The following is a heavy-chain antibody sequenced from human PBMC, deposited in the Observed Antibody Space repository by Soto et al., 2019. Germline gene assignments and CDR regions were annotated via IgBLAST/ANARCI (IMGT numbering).Heavy chain of an antibody. CDR3: ARDVVFDILTGHRPLYFDY. CDR1: GFTFNSYS. J-gene: IGHJ4*02. Sequence: PGGSLRLSCAASGFTFNSYSMNWVRQDPGKGLEWVSYISSSSSTIYYADSVKGRFTISRDNAKNSLYLQMNSLRAEDTAVYYCARDVVFDILTGHRPLYFDYWGQGILVTVSS. D-gene: IGHD3-9*01. CDR2: ISSSSSTI. V-gene: IGHV3-48*01.